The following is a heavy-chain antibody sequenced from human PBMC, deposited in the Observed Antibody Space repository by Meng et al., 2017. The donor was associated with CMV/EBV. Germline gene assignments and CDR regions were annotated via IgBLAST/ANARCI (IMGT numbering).Heavy chain of an antibody. D-gene: IGHD5-12*01. J-gene: IGHJ6*02. V-gene: IGHV1-69*04. CDR1: GYSFTSYG. CDR3: ARSSGYDRYGMDV. Sequence: SVKVSCKASGYSFTSYGISWVRQAPGQGLEWMGRIIPILGIANYAQKFQGRVTITADKSTSTAYMELSSLRSEDTAVYYCARSSGYDRYGMDVWGQGTTVTVSS. CDR2: IIPILGIA.